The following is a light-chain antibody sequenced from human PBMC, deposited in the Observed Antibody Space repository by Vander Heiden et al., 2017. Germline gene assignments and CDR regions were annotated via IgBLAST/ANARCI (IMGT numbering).Light chain of an antibody. Sequence: DIAMTQSPAPLAVSLGERATINCKSSQSVLYSSNNRNYLAWYQQKPGQPPKLLISWASIRESGVPDRFSGSGSGTDFTLTISSLQAEDVAVYYCQQYFTTSLYTFGQGTKLEI. CDR2: WAS. V-gene: IGKV4-1*01. CDR3: QQYFTTSLYT. CDR1: QSVLYSSNNRNY. J-gene: IGKJ2*01.